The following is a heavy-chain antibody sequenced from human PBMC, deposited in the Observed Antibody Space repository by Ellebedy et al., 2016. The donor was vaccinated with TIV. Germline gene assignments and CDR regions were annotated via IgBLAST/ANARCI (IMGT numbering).Heavy chain of an antibody. CDR1: GGTFSNYA. J-gene: IGHJ6*02. Sequence: SVKVSCXASGGTFSNYAITWVRQAPGQGLEWMGGIIPIFGTASYAQKFQGRVTITADESTSTAYMELSSLRSEDTAVYYCARSTVTNLRYYGMDVWGQGTTVTVSS. CDR2: IIPIFGTA. CDR3: ARSTVTNLRYYGMDV. D-gene: IGHD4-17*01. V-gene: IGHV1-69*13.